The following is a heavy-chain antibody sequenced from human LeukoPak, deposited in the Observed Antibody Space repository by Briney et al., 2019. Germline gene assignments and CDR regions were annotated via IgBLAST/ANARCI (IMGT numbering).Heavy chain of an antibody. V-gene: IGHV1-46*01. CDR3: ARDRGTEVYFDY. CDR1: GYTFTSYY. CDR2: INPSGGST. Sequence: ASVKVFCKASGYTFTSYYMHWVRQAPGQGLEWMGIINPSGGSTSYAQKFQGRVTMTRDTSTSTVYMELSSLRSEDTAVYYCARDRGTEVYFDYWGQGTLVTVSS. J-gene: IGHJ4*02. D-gene: IGHD1-26*01.